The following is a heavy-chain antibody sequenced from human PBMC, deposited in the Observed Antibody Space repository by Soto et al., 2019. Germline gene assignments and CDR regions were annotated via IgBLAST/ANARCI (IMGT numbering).Heavy chain of an antibody. CDR3: AKDLQGGIADPFDY. Sequence: EVQLLVSGGGLVQPRGSLRVSCAASGFGFRNYVMTWVRQAPGKGLEWVSAITASGGSTYYADSVKGRFTISRDNSKNTLYLQMNSLRVEDTAVYYCAKDLQGGIADPFDYCGQGTLVTVSS. CDR1: GFGFRNYV. CDR2: ITASGGST. D-gene: IGHD6-13*01. V-gene: IGHV3-23*01. J-gene: IGHJ4*02.